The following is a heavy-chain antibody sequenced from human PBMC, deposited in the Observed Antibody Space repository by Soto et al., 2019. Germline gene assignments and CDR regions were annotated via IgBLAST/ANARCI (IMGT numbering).Heavy chain of an antibody. CDR1: GGSISGSY. J-gene: IGHJ4*02. CDR3: ARSVAVPGAPIDY. V-gene: IGHV4-59*01. Sequence: SETLSLTCSVSGGSISGSYWSWIRQSPGKGLEWLGYVYYTGSTNYSPSLRRRVSISVDTSKNEFSLRLSSVTAADTAVYFCARSVAVPGAPIDYWGQGTQVTVSS. D-gene: IGHD6-19*01. CDR2: VYYTGST.